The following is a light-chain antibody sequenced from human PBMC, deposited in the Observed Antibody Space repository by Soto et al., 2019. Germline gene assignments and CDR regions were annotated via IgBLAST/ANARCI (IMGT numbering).Light chain of an antibody. V-gene: IGKV3-20*01. CDR1: QSVRSER. CDR2: DAS. Sequence: EIVLTQSPDTLSLSPGERATLSCRASQSVRSERLAWYQQKRGQAPTLLIFDASSRASGTPERFSGSGSGTDFTLTISRLEPEDFAVYYCQEYDCAPPITFGLGTRLEIK. CDR3: QEYDCAPPIT. J-gene: IGKJ5*01.